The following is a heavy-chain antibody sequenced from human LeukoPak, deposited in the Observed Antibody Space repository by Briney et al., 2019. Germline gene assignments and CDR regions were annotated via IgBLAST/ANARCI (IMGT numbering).Heavy chain of an antibody. CDR1: GGSISSGSYY. J-gene: IGHJ4*02. CDR2: IYTSGST. D-gene: IGHD2-15*01. Sequence: PSQTLSLTCTVSGGSISSGSYYWSWIRQPAGKGLEWIGRIYTSGSTNYNPSLKSQVTISVDTSKNQFSLKLSSVTAAGTAVYYCARGPPALGDYWGQGTLVTVSS. CDR3: ARGPPALGDY. V-gene: IGHV4-61*02.